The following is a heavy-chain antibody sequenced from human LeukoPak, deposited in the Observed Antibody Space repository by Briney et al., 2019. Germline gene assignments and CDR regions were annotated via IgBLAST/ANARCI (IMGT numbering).Heavy chain of an antibody. J-gene: IGHJ4*02. CDR1: GFTFSSYW. CDR3: ARDESYGGYGIDY. Sequence: GGSLRLSCAASGFTFSSYWMSWVRQAPGKGLEWVANIKQDGSEKYYVDSVRGRFTISRDNAKNSLYLQMNSLRAEDTAVYYCARDESYGGYGIDYWGQGTLVTVSS. D-gene: IGHD2-15*01. V-gene: IGHV3-7*01. CDR2: IKQDGSEK.